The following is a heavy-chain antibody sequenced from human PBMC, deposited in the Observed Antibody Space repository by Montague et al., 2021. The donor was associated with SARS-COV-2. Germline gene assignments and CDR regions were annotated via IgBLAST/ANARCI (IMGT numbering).Heavy chain of an antibody. J-gene: IGHJ5*02. CDR1: GGSISGNY. Sequence: SETLSLTCTVSGGSISGNYGSWIRQPPGKGLEWVGYIYYRGSTNYNPSLKSRITMSVDTSKNQFSLKVSSATAADTAVYYWARGRQYNWFDAWGQGKLVTVSS. CDR3: ARGRQYNWFDA. CDR2: IYYRGST. D-gene: IGHD6-19*01. V-gene: IGHV4-59*01.